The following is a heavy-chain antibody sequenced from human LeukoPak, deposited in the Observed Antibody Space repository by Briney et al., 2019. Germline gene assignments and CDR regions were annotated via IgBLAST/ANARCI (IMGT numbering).Heavy chain of an antibody. D-gene: IGHD2-8*01. V-gene: IGHV3-30*02. Sequence: PGGSLRLSCAASGFTFSSYGMHWVRQAPGKGLEWVAFIRYDGSNKYYADSVKGRFTISRDNSKNTLYLQMNSLRAEDTAVYYCARGNSPGGHCTNGVCYTFHDAFDIWGQGTMVTVSS. CDR1: GFTFSSYG. J-gene: IGHJ3*02. CDR2: IRYDGSNK. CDR3: ARGNSPGGHCTNGVCYTFHDAFDI.